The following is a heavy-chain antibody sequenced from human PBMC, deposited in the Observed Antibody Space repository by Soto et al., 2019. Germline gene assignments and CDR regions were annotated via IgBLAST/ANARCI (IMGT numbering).Heavy chain of an antibody. J-gene: IGHJ6*02. CDR2: IERDDDDK. CDR3: ARSIRGPRRFNGMDV. CDR1: GFSLTSPGMC. Sequence: SGPTLVNPTETLTLTCTFSGFSLTSPGMCVSWIRQSPGKALEWLALIERDDDDKYYSTSLKTRPTISKDTRKNQVVLTMANMEPADTATYYCARSIRGPRRFNGMDVWGQGTTVTVSS. D-gene: IGHD1-20*01. V-gene: IGHV2-70*13.